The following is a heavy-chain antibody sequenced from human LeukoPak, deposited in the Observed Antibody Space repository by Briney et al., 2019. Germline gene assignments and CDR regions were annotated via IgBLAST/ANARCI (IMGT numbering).Heavy chain of an antibody. CDR2: INHSGST. D-gene: IGHD3-9*01. V-gene: IGHV4-34*01. CDR3: ARAPHYDILTGYAFDI. CDR1: GRSFSGYY. Sequence: SETLSLTCAVYGRSFSGYYWSWIRQPPGKGLEWIGEINHSGSTNYNPSLKSRVTISVDTSKNQFSLKLSSVTAADTAVYYCARAPHYDILTGYAFDIWGQGTMVTVSS. J-gene: IGHJ3*02.